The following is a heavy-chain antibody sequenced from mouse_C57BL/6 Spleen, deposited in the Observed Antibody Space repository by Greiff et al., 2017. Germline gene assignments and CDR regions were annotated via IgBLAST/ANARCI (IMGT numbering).Heavy chain of an antibody. V-gene: IGHV1-64*01. CDR3: ARSTGTLAWFAY. J-gene: IGHJ3*01. D-gene: IGHD4-1*01. CDR2: IHPNSGST. CDR1: GYTFTSYW. Sequence: VQLQQPGAELVKPGASVKLSCKASGYTFTSYWMHWVKQRPGQGLEWIGMIHPNSGSTNYNEKFKSKATLTVDKSSSTAYMQLSSLTSEDSAVYYCARSTGTLAWFAYWGQGTLVTVSA.